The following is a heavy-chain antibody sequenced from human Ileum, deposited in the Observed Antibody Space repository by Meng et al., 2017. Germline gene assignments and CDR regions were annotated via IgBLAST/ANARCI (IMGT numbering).Heavy chain of an antibody. CDR3: VSERRRSYFFDY. V-gene: IGHV4-30-4*01. Sequence: QVQLQESGPGLVKPSPTLSLNCTVSGGSITSGDYYWSWIRQPPGKGLEWIGYIFYTGATYSNPSLKSRVTVSLDTSKSQFSLKLSSVTAADTAIYYCVSERRRSYFFDYWGQGTLVTVSS. J-gene: IGHJ4*02. CDR2: IFYTGAT. CDR1: GGSITSGDYY.